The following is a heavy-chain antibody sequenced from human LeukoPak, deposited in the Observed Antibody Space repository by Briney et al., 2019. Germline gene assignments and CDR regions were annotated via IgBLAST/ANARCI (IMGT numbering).Heavy chain of an antibody. CDR1: GFTFSSYC. V-gene: IGHV3-33*01. J-gene: IGHJ4*02. CDR2: IWYDGSNK. CDR3: ARDRSGSYYQYYFDY. D-gene: IGHD3-10*01. Sequence: GGSLRLSCAASGFTFSSYCMHWVRQAPGKGLEWVAVIWYDGSNKYYADSVKGRFTISRDNSKNTLYLQMNSLRAEDTAVYYCARDRSGSYYQYYFDYWGQGTLVTVSS.